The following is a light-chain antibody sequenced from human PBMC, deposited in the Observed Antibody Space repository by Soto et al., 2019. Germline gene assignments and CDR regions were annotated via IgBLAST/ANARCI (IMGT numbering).Light chain of an antibody. CDR3: QSYDSSLSGYV. CDR2: ENN. J-gene: IGLJ1*01. Sequence: QSVLTQPPSVSEALGQRVTISCTGSSSNIGAGYEAHWYQQVPGTAPKLLIYENNNRPSGVPDRFSGSKSGTSASLAITGLQAEDEAEYYCQSYDSSLSGYVFGTGTQLTVL. V-gene: IGLV1-40*01. CDR1: SSNIGAGYE.